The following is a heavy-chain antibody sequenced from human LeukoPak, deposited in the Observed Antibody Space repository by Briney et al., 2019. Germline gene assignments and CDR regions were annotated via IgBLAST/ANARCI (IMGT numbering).Heavy chain of an antibody. Sequence: SQTLSLTCTVSGGSISSGSYYWSWIRQPAGKGLEWIGRIYTSGSTNYNPSLKSRVTISVDTSKNQFSLKLSSVTAADTAVYYCARHWLTSDAFDIWGQGTMVTVSS. CDR3: ARHWLTSDAFDI. J-gene: IGHJ3*02. CDR1: GGSISSGSYY. D-gene: IGHD2/OR15-2a*01. CDR2: IYTSGST. V-gene: IGHV4-61*02.